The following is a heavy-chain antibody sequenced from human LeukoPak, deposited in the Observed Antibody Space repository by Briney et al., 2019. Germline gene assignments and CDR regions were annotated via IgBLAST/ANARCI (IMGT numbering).Heavy chain of an antibody. Sequence: GGSLRLSCAASGFTFSSYWMHWVHQAPGKGLVWVSRINTDGSSSSYAESVKGRFTISRDNAKNTLYLQMNSLRAEDTAMYYCARDDYGGTDYWGQGTMVTVSS. D-gene: IGHD4-23*01. J-gene: IGHJ4*02. CDR1: GFTFSSYW. CDR2: INTDGSSS. CDR3: ARDDYGGTDY. V-gene: IGHV3-74*01.